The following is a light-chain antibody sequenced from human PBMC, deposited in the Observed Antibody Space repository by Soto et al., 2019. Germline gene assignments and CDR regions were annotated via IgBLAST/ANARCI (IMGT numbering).Light chain of an antibody. CDR2: GDN. V-gene: IGLV1-40*01. CDR1: SANIGAGYD. Sequence: QSVLTQPPSVSGAPGLRVTISCTGNSANIGAGYDVHWYQQLPGTAPKLLIYGDNNRPSGVPDRFSGSKSGTSASLAITGLQAEDEAYYYCQSYDNSLSGSWIFGGGTKVTVL. CDR3: QSYDNSLSGSWI. J-gene: IGLJ2*01.